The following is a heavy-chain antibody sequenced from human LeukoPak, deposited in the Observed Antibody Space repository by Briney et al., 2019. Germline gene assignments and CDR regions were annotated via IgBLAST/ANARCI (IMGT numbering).Heavy chain of an antibody. J-gene: IGHJ4*02. D-gene: IGHD4-17*01. CDR3: VRVLTVTFDS. Sequence: PGGSLRLSCAASGFTFSTYGMHWVPQAPGKGLEWVGLLWVNNNGKFYANAVKRRSTISRDNSKNTLYLQMNSRRAEDTAVYYCVRVLTVTFDSWGQGTLVTVSS. CDR2: LWVNNNGK. CDR1: GFTFSTYG. V-gene: IGHV3-33*01.